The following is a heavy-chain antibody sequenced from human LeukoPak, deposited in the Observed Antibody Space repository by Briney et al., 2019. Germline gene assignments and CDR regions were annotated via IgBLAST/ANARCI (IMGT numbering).Heavy chain of an antibody. D-gene: IGHD6-19*01. J-gene: IGHJ5*02. Sequence: ASVKVSCKASGYTFTSYAMNWVRQAPGQGLELMGWINTNTGNPTYAQAFRGRFVFSLDTSVSTAYLQISSLKAEDTAVYYCARDAASIAVAGPMGFDPWGQGTLVTVSS. CDR1: GYTFTSYA. V-gene: IGHV7-4-1*02. CDR2: INTNTGNP. CDR3: ARDAASIAVAGPMGFDP.